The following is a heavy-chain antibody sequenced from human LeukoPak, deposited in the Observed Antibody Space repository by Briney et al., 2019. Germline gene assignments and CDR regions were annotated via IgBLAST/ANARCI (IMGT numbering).Heavy chain of an antibody. CDR2: IYTSGRT. V-gene: IGHV4-4*07. CDR1: GGSISSYY. J-gene: IGHJ5*02. Sequence: PSETLSLTCTVSGGSISSYYWSWIRQPAGKGLEWIGRIYTSGRTNYNPSLKSRVTMSVDTSKNQFSLKLSSVTAADTAVYYCARDKSSDYVWGSYRPDNWFDPWGQGTLVTVSS. CDR3: ARDKSSDYVWGSYRPDNWFDP. D-gene: IGHD3-16*02.